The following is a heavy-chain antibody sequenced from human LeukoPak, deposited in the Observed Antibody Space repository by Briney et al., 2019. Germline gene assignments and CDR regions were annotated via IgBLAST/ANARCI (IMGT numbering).Heavy chain of an antibody. V-gene: IGHV3-33*01. CDR1: GFTFSSYG. CDR3: ARDPLAYCGGDCLEYFDY. J-gene: IGHJ4*02. Sequence: PGGSLRLSCAASGFTFSSYGMHWVRQAPGKGLEWVAVIWYDGNNKYYADSVKGRFTISRDNSKNTLYLQMNSLRAEDTAVYYCARDPLAYCGGDCLEYFDYWGQGTLVTVSS. D-gene: IGHD2-21*01. CDR2: IWYDGNNK.